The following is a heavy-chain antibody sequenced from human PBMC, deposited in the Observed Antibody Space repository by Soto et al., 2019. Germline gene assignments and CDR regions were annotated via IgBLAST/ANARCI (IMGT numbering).Heavy chain of an antibody. D-gene: IGHD3-10*01. J-gene: IGHJ4*02. CDR2: ISGGGSTT. V-gene: IGHV3-23*01. Sequence: EVQLLESGGGLVQPGGSLRRSCAASGFTFSSYAMNWVRQAPGKALEWVSPISGGGSTTYYADSVKARFTISRDNSKNTLYLQMNRLRAEDTAVYYCAKERPLLIAGSYYTSLDYWGQGTPVTVSS. CDR1: GFTFSSYA. CDR3: AKERPLLIAGSYYTSLDY.